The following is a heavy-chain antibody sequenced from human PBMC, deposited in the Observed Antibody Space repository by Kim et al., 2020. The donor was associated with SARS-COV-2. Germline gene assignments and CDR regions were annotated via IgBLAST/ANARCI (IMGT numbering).Heavy chain of an antibody. D-gene: IGHD6-6*01. Sequence: ASVQVSCKASGYSFSLYFMHWVRQAPGQGLEWMGIINLSGGSTAYAQRFQGRVTITRDTSTRTVYLVLTSLRSEDTAVYYCVRAPEHYSSWDYWGQGTL. CDR3: VRAPEHYSSWDY. V-gene: IGHV1-46*01. CDR1: GYSFSLYF. CDR2: INLSGGST. J-gene: IGHJ4*02.